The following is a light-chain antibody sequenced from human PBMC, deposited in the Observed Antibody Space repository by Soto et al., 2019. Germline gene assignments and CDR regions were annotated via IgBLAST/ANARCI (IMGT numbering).Light chain of an antibody. CDR3: QQRSNWPPGSLT. CDR1: QSVSSY. J-gene: IGKJ4*01. Sequence: EIVLTQSPATLSLSPGERATLSCRASQSVSSYLAWYQQKPGQAPRLLIYDASNRATGIPARFSGSGSGTDFTITIIIRETEDFAVYYCQQRSNWPPGSLTFGGGTKVEIK. CDR2: DAS. V-gene: IGKV3-11*01.